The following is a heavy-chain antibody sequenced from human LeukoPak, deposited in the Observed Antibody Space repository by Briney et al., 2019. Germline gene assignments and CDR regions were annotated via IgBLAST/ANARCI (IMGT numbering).Heavy chain of an antibody. D-gene: IGHD3-9*01. CDR3: AKVVLRYFDWLLYPTVFDY. CDR1: GFTFSSYA. CDR2: ISGGGGST. J-gene: IGHJ4*02. V-gene: IGHV3-23*01. Sequence: PGGSLRLSCAASGFTFSSYAMSWVRQAPGKGLEWVSAISGGGGSTYYADSVKGRFTISRDNSKNTLYLQMNSLRAEDTAVYYCAKVVLRYFDWLLYPTVFDYWGQGTLVTVSS.